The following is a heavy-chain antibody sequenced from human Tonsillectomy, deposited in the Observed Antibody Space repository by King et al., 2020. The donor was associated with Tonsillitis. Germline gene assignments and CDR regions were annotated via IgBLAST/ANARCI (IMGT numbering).Heavy chain of an antibody. CDR2: IYSGGST. CDR1: GFTVSSNY. J-gene: IGHJ4*02. D-gene: IGHD6-13*01. Sequence: VQLVESGGGLVQPGGSLRLSCAASGFTVSSNYMSWVRQAPGKGLEWVSVIYSGGSTYYADSVKGRFTISRDNSKNTLYLQMNRLRAEDTAVYYCAREAAAAGTPHFDYWGQGTLVTVSS. V-gene: IGHV3-66*01. CDR3: AREAAAAGTPHFDY.